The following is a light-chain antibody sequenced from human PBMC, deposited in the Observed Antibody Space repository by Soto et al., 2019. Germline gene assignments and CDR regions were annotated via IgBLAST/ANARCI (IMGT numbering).Light chain of an antibody. V-gene: IGKV3-11*01. CDR2: EAS. Sequence: EIVFTQPPATLSLSPGETATLSCRASQSVSRYLAWYPQKPGQAPRLLIYEASKRATGIPARFSGSGSGTDFTLTLRSLEPEDFAVYYGQQRSNWPPITFGQGTRLEIK. CDR3: QQRSNWPPIT. J-gene: IGKJ5*01. CDR1: QSVSRY.